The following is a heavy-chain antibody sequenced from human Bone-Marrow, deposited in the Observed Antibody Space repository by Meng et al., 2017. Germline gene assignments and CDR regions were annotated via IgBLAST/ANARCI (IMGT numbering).Heavy chain of an antibody. CDR3: ARDRGYCTNGVCYFFDY. J-gene: IGHJ4*02. D-gene: IGHD2-8*01. CDR2: IRYDGSNK. CDR1: GFTFSSYG. V-gene: IGHV3-30*02. Sequence: GESLKISCAASGFTFSSYGMHWVRQAPGKGLEWVAFIRYDGSNKYYADSVKGRFTISRDNSKNTLYLQMNSLRAEDTAVYYCARDRGYCTNGVCYFFDYWGQGTLVTVSS.